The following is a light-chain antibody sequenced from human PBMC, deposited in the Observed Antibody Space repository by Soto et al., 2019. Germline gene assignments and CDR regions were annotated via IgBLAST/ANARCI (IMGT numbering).Light chain of an antibody. Sequence: DNQMTQSPSSLSASVGDRVTITCRASLGISDYLAWYQQKPGKAPKVLISGASNLHGGVPSRFSGSGSGTDFTLTISSLQPEDFATYYCQQSYSTPPITFGQGTRLEIK. CDR3: QQSYSTPPIT. CDR1: LGISDY. CDR2: GAS. V-gene: IGKV1-39*01. J-gene: IGKJ5*01.